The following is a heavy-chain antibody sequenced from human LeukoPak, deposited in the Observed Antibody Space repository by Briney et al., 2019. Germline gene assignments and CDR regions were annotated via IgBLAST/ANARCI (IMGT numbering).Heavy chain of an antibody. V-gene: IGHV3-23*01. J-gene: IGHJ4*02. CDR1: GLTFRNYV. CDR3: VKDTLVAVSCFDN. D-gene: IGHD2/OR15-2a*01. CDR2: ITGSGAST. Sequence: PGGSLPLPCSASGLTFRNYVMSWIRQVPGKGLEWLSAITGSGASTHYADSVKGRFTISRDNARETLFLQMNSLRAEETAVYYCVKDTLVAVSCFDNWGAGTLVTVSS.